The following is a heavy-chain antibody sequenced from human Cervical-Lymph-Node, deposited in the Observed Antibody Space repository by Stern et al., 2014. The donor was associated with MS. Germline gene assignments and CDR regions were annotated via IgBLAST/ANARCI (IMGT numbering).Heavy chain of an antibody. D-gene: IGHD2/OR15-2a*01. CDR2: LNPNSDDP. CDR1: GYDFTGFF. V-gene: IGHV1-2*06. CDR3: AREATRIIVGIDY. Sequence: QLVQSGAKMKKPGASVRVSCKASGYDFTGFFIHLVRQVPGQGLEWMGRLNPNSDDPTYAQNFQDRVTLTRDTSIGTAYLELSRLTSADTAVYYCAREATRIIVGIDYWGQGTPVTVSS. J-gene: IGHJ4*02.